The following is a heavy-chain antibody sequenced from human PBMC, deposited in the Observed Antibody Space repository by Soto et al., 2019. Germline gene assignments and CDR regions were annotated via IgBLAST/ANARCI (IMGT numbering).Heavy chain of an antibody. CDR2: ISAYNGNT. J-gene: IGHJ4*02. D-gene: IGHD6-19*01. CDR3: AGDFRRQNAVATINFEY. Sequence: QVQLVQSGAEVRKPGASVKVSCKASGYSFTNYGISWVRQAPGQGLEWMGWISAYNGNTKFAQKVQGRVTMATDTSTTTGYMELRSLRSDDTAVYYCAGDFRRQNAVATINFEYWVQGTLVTVSS. CDR1: GYSFTNYG. V-gene: IGHV1-18*01.